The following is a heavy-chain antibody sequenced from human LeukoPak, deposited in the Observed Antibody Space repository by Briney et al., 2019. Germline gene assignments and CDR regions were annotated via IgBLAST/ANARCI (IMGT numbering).Heavy chain of an antibody. CDR1: GFTFSSYA. CDR2: ISGSGGST. D-gene: IGHD4-17*01. CDR3: AKAPWGDYVPDFDY. V-gene: IGHV3-23*01. J-gene: IGHJ4*02. Sequence: GGSPRLSCAASGFTFSSYAMSWVRQAPGKGLEWVSAISGSGGSTYYADSVKGRFTISRDNSKNTLYLQMNSLRAEDTAVYYCAKAPWGDYVPDFDYWGQGTLVTVSS.